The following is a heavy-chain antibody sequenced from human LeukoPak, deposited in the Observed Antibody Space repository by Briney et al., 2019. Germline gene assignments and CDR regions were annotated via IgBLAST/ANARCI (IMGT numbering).Heavy chain of an antibody. CDR3: ARGTYYYDSSGYYPDY. J-gene: IGHJ4*02. Sequence: SETLSLTCTVSGGSISSGGYYWSWIRQHPGKGLEWIGYIYYSGSTYYNPSLKSRVTISVDTSKNQFSLKLSSVTAADTDVYYCARGTYYYDSSGYYPDYWGQGTLVTVSS. D-gene: IGHD3-22*01. CDR1: GGSISSGGYY. V-gene: IGHV4-31*03. CDR2: IYYSGST.